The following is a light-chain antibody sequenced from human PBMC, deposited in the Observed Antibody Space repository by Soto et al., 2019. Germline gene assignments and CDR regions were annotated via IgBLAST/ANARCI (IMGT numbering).Light chain of an antibody. CDR3: MQGTHWPWT. J-gene: IGKJ1*01. CDR2: MIS. CDR1: RASATGIEKF. Sequence: DVVMTQSPLSLSVTLDKPAPTSASLLRASATGIEKFNWIGFHHRPGQSPRRLINMISKRDSGVPDRFSGSGSGTDFTLTISRVEAEDVGVYYCMQGTHWPWTFGQGTKVEMK. V-gene: IGKV2-30*01.